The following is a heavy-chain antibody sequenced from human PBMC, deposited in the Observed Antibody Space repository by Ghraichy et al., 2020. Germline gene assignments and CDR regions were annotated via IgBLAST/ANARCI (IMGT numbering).Heavy chain of an antibody. CDR3: AKDTLLVSAVADANFDY. CDR2: IRYDGSNK. Sequence: GGSLRLSCAASGFTFSSYGMHWVRQAPGKGLEWVAFIRYDGSNKYYADSVKGRFTISRDNSKNTLYLQMNSLRAEDTAVYYCAKDTLLVSAVADANFDYWGQGTLVTVSS. D-gene: IGHD6-19*01. J-gene: IGHJ4*02. V-gene: IGHV3-30*02. CDR1: GFTFSSYG.